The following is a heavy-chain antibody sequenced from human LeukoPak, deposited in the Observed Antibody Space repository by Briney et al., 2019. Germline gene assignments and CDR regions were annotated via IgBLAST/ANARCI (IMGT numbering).Heavy chain of an antibody. CDR3: ARSPRRRPNDAFDI. CDR1: GGSISSSSYY. V-gene: IGHV4-39*01. Sequence: PSETLSLTCTVSGGSISSSSYYWGWIRQPPGKGLEWIGSIYYSGSTYYNPSLKSRVTISVDTSKNQFSLKLSSVTAADTAVYYCARSPRRRPNDAFDIWGQGTMVTVSS. J-gene: IGHJ3*02. CDR2: IYYSGST.